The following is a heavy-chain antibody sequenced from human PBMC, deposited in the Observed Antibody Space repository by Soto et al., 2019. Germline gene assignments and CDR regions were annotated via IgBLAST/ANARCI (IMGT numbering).Heavy chain of an antibody. J-gene: IGHJ6*03. D-gene: IGHD3-3*01. CDR3: AKGVRFGYYYYYYMDV. CDR2: ISAYNGNT. V-gene: IGHV1-18*01. Sequence: QVQLVQSGAEVKKPGASVKVSCKASGYTFTSYGISWVRQAPGQGLEWMGWISAYNGNTNCGQKLQGSITMTTDTTTCTAYMGLRGLISDETAVYYCAKGVRFGYYYYYYMDVWAKGTTVTVSS. CDR1: GYTFTSYG.